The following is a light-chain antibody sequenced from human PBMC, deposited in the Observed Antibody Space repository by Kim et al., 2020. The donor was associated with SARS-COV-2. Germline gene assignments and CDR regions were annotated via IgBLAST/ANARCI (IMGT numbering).Light chain of an antibody. CDR2: GAS. Sequence: LSPGERATLSCRASQSVSSSHLAWYQQKPGQAPRPLIYGASTRATGIPDRFSGSGSGTDFTLTISRLEPEDFAVFYCQKYGSTWTFGQGTKVEIK. J-gene: IGKJ1*01. V-gene: IGKV3-20*01. CDR3: QKYGSTWT. CDR1: QSVSSSH.